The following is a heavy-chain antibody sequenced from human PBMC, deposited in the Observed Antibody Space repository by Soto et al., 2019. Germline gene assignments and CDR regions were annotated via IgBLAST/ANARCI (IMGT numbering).Heavy chain of an antibody. V-gene: IGHV1-18*01. J-gene: IGHJ4*02. CDR2: ISAYNGNT. CDR3: ASVRPTFGGAIAFDY. Sequence: GASVKVSCKASGYTFTSYGISWVRQAPGQGLEWMGWISAYNGNTNYAQKLQGRVTMTTDTSTSTAYMELRSLRSDDTAVYYCASVRPTFGGAIAFDYWGQGTLVTVSS. CDR1: GYTFTSYG. D-gene: IGHD3-16*02.